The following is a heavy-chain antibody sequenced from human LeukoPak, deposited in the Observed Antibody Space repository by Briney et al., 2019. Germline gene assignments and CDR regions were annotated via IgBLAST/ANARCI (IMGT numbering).Heavy chain of an antibody. J-gene: IGHJ5*02. D-gene: IGHD2-21*01. CDR2: INPNSGGT. V-gene: IGHV1-2*02. CDR3: ARADRLHGGPYLIGP. CDR1: GYSFTDYY. Sequence: ASVKVSCKTSGYSFTDYYIHWVRQAPGQGLEWMGWINPNSGGTRSAQKFQGSVTMTRDTSITTVYMEVSWLTSDDTAIYYCARADRLHGGPYLIGPWGQGTLVTVSS.